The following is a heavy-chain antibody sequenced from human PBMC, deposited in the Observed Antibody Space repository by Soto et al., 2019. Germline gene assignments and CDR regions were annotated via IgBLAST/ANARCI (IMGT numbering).Heavy chain of an antibody. CDR1: GFTFSSYE. D-gene: IGHD1-7*01. J-gene: IGHJ6*02. V-gene: IGHV3-48*03. Sequence: LRLSCAASGFTFSSYEMNWVRQAPGKGLEWVSYISSSGSTIYYADSVKGRFTISRDNAKNSLYLQMNSLRAEDTAVYYCARDGAGTTPYYYYGMDVWGQGTTVTVSS. CDR3: ARDGAGTTPYYYYGMDV. CDR2: ISSSGSTI.